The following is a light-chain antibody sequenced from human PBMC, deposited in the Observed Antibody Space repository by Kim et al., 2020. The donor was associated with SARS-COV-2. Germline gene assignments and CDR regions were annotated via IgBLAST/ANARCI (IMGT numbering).Light chain of an antibody. CDR1: NIGSKS. Sequence: GKTARITCGGNNIGSKSVHWYQQMPGQAPVVVIYYDSDRSSGIPERFSGSNSGNTATLTISRVEAGDEADYYCQVWDSSSDHPGVFGGGTQLTVL. CDR3: QVWDSSSDHPGV. V-gene: IGLV3-21*04. CDR2: YDS. J-gene: IGLJ3*02.